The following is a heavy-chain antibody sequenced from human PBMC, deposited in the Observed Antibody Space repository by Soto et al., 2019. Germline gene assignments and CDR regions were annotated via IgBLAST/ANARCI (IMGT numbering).Heavy chain of an antibody. Sequence: EVQLVESGGGLVKPGGSLRLSCAASGFTFSSYSMNWVRQAPGKGLEWVSSISSSSSYIYYADSAKGRFTISRDNAKNSLYLQMNSLRAEDTAVYYCARDPITWSGYFEDYYYYGMDVWGQGTTVTVSS. V-gene: IGHV3-21*01. CDR1: GFTFSSYS. CDR3: ARDPITWSGYFEDYYYYGMDV. CDR2: ISSSSSYI. D-gene: IGHD3-3*01. J-gene: IGHJ6*02.